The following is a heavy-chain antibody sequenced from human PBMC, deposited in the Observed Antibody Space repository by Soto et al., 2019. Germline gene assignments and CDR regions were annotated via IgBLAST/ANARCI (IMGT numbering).Heavy chain of an antibody. V-gene: IGHV3-49*03. D-gene: IGHD3-22*01. CDR3: TREGGDYYYSSGANYDACDI. J-gene: IGHJ3*02. CDR2: IRSKAYGGTT. CDR1: GFTLSDYA. Sequence: GETLRLPGTASGFTLSDYAMSWFRHAQGKGPEWVGFIRSKAYGGTTEYAAFVKGRFTISRDDSKSIAYLQINSLKTEDTAVYYCTREGGDYYYSSGANYDACDIWGQGAMVTVAS.